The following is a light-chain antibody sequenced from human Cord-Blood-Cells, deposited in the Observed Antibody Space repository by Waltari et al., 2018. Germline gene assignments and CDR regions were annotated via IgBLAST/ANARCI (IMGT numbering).Light chain of an antibody. CDR3: QAWDSSTYV. V-gene: IGLV3-1*01. CDR2: PDS. J-gene: IGLJ1*01. Sequence: SYELTQPPSVSVSPGQTASITCSGDKLGDKYACWYQQKPGQSPVLVIYPDSKRPSGIPERFAGSNTGNTATLTISGTQAMDEADYYCQAWDSSTYVFGTGTKVTVL. CDR1: KLGDKY.